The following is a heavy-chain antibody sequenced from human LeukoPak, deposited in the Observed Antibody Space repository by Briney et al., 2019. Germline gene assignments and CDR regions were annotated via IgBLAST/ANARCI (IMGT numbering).Heavy chain of an antibody. CDR1: GFTFDDYG. Sequence: PGGSLRLSCAASGFTFDDYGMSRVRQAPGKGLEWVSGINWNGGSTGYADSVKGRFTISRDNAENTLYLQINSLRAEDTAVYYCVRGSRGWNGLDYWGQGTLVTVSS. J-gene: IGHJ4*02. V-gene: IGHV3-20*04. D-gene: IGHD6-19*01. CDR3: VRGSRGWNGLDY. CDR2: INWNGGST.